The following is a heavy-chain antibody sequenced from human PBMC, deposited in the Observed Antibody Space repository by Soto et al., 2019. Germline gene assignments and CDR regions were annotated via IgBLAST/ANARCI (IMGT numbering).Heavy chain of an antibody. V-gene: IGHV1-18*01. CDR3: ARVPQNWFDP. Sequence: ASVKVSCKASGYTFTTFGISWVRQAPGQGLEWVGWISANNGNTKYSQKFQGRVSLTTETSASTAYMELRSLRSDDTAVYYCARVPQNWFDPWGQGTLVTVSS. J-gene: IGHJ5*02. CDR2: ISANNGNT. CDR1: GYTFTTFG.